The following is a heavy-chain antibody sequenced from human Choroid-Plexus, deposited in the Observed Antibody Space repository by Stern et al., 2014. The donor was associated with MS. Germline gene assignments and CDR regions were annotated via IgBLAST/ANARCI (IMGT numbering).Heavy chain of an antibody. V-gene: IGHV3-30*18. CDR3: AKDRQYLTYFFDH. CDR1: GFTFGSCA. J-gene: IGHJ5*02. Sequence: VQLVESGGGVVQPGRPLRLSCVASGFTFGSCAMHWVRQAPGKGLEWVAGVSYDGSNKYYADSVKGRFTIPRDNSQTTLYMQMSSLRPEDTAVYYCAKDRQYLTYFFDHWGQGSLVTVSS. CDR2: VSYDGSNK. D-gene: IGHD2/OR15-2a*01.